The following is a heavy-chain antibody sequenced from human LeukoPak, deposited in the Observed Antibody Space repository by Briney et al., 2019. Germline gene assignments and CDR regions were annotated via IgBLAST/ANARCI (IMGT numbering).Heavy chain of an antibody. J-gene: IGHJ4*02. Sequence: GGSLRLSCTASGLTFSSYAMSWVRQAPGKGLEWVSAISGSGGSTYYADSVKGRFTISRDNAKNSLYLQMNSLRAEDTAVYYCAREPTAVTPPRWGQGTLVTVSS. CDR3: AREPTAVTPPR. D-gene: IGHD4-11*01. CDR1: GLTFSSYA. V-gene: IGHV3-23*01. CDR2: ISGSGGST.